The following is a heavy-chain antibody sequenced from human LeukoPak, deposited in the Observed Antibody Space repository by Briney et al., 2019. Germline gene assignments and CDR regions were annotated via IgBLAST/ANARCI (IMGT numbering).Heavy chain of an antibody. CDR1: GFTFSSYA. Sequence: GGSLRLSCAASGFTFSSYAMHWVRQAPGKGLGWVAVISYDGSNKYYADSVKGRFTISRDNSKNTLYLQMNSLRAEDTAVYYCARDSVAATYYYYYYYMDVWGKGTTVTVSS. J-gene: IGHJ6*03. CDR2: ISYDGSNK. CDR3: ARDSVAATYYYYYYYMDV. D-gene: IGHD2-15*01. V-gene: IGHV3-30*04.